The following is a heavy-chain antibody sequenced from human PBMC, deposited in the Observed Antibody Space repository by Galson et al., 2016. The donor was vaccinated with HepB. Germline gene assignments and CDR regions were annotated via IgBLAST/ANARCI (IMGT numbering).Heavy chain of an antibody. CDR3: ARDGCLYAMDV. J-gene: IGHJ6*02. V-gene: IGHV3-7*03. CDR2: IKGDGSGK. Sequence: SLRLSCAASGFSFSNYWMSWVRQAPGKGPEWVANIKGDGSGKYYVDSVEGRFTISRDNAKNSLDLQMNSLRAEDTAVYYCARDGCLYAMDVWGQGAAVTVAS. D-gene: IGHD4/OR15-4a*01. CDR1: GFSFSNYW.